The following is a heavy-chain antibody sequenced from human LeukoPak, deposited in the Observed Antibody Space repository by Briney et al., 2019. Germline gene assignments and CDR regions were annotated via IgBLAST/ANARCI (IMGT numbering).Heavy chain of an antibody. CDR1: GDSVSSNSAA. V-gene: IGHV6-1*01. CDR2: TYYRSKWYN. J-gene: IGHJ6*03. Sequence: SQTLSLTCAISGDSVSSNSAAWNWIRQSPSRGLEWLGRTYYRSKWYNDYAVSVKSRITINPDTSKNQFSLQLNSVTPEDTAVYYCAREKAYIAARQAHYYYMDVWGKGTTVTVSS. CDR3: AREKAYIAARQAHYYYMDV. D-gene: IGHD6-6*01.